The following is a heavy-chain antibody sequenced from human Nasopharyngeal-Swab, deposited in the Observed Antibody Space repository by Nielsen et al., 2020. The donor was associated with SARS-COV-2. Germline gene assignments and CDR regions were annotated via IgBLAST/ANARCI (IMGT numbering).Heavy chain of an antibody. V-gene: IGHV1-8*01. J-gene: IGHJ4*02. Sequence: ASVTVSCKVSGYTFTSYYIHWVRQATGQGLEWMGWMNPNSSNTGYAQKLQGRVTITRNTSISTAYMELSSLRSEDKAVYYCASIMNTVVYYFDYWGQGTLVTVAS. CDR2: MNPNSSNT. CDR1: GYTFTSYY. D-gene: IGHD3-16*01. CDR3: ASIMNTVVYYFDY.